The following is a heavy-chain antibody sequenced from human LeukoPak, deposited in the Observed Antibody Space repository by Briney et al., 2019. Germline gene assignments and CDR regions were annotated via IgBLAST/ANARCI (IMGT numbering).Heavy chain of an antibody. V-gene: IGHV1-2*02. J-gene: IGHJ4*02. CDR3: ARPSGWYGDFYY. CDR2: INPNSGGT. Sequence: GASVKVSCKVSGYTFTGYYMHCVRQAPGQGLEWMGWINPNSGGTNYAQKFQGRVTMTRDTSISTAYMEVSRLNSDDTAVYYCARPSGWYGDFYYWGQGTLVTVSS. D-gene: IGHD6-19*01. CDR1: GYTFTGYY.